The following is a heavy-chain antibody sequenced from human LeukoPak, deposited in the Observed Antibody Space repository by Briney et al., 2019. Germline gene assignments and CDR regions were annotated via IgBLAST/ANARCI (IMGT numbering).Heavy chain of an antibody. V-gene: IGHV3-30*18. Sequence: PGGSLRLSCAASGFTFSSYSMNWVRQAPGKGLEWVAVISYNGNNKDYIDSVKGRFTISRDNSKNMLYLQMSRLRAEDTAVYYCAKDGKMSLYGLDSWGQGILVTVSS. J-gene: IGHJ4*02. CDR1: GFTFSSYS. CDR3: AKDGKMSLYGLDS. D-gene: IGHD3-10*01. CDR2: ISYNGNNK.